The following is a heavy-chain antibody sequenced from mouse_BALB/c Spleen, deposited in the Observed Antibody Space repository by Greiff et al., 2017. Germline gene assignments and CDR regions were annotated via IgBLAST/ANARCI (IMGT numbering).Heavy chain of an antibody. CDR1: GFTFSSYG. V-gene: IGHV5-6-3*01. CDR3: AREGITTATPLYFDY. Sequence: VQLKQSGGGLVQPGGSLKLSCAASGFTFSSYGMSWVRQTPDKRLELVATINSNGGSTYYPDSVKGRFTISRDNAKNTLYLQMSSLKSEDTAMYYCAREGITTATPLYFDYWGQGTTLTVSS. J-gene: IGHJ2*01. D-gene: IGHD1-2*01. CDR2: INSNGGST.